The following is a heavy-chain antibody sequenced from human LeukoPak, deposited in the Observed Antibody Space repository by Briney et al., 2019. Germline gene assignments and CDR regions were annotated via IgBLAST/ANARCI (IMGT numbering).Heavy chain of an antibody. CDR3: AREHPYYYDSSGTALMAEIKYYFDY. D-gene: IGHD3-22*01. CDR1: GFTFSTFA. CDR2: IFPSGGEI. J-gene: IGHJ4*02. V-gene: IGHV3-21*01. Sequence: GGSLRLSCAASGFTFSTFAMIWVRQPPGKGLEWVSSIFPSGGEIHYADSVRGRFTISRDNAKNSLYLQMNSLRAEDTGVYYCAREHPYYYDSSGTALMAEIKYYFDYWGQGTLVTVSS.